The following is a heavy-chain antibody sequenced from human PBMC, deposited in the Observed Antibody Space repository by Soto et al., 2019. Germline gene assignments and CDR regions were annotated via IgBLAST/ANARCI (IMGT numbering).Heavy chain of an antibody. V-gene: IGHV1-18*01. D-gene: IGHD6-6*01. CDR2: ISTYSGKT. CDR3: ARDVYSGSGDAFDI. J-gene: IGHJ3*02. Sequence: QVQLVQSGAEVKKPGASVKVSCKTSGYTFHIYGITWVRQAPGRGLEWMGWISTYSGKTDYAQNLQGRITMTTDTSTGTAYLEPRSLRSDDTAVYYCARDVYSGSGDAFDIWGRGTLVTVSS. CDR1: GYTFHIYG.